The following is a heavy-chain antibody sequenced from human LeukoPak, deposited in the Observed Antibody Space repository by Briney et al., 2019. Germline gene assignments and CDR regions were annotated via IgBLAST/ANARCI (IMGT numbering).Heavy chain of an antibody. CDR2: ISSSSSYI. CDR3: ARDRDILTGYYFDY. J-gene: IGHJ4*02. D-gene: IGHD3-9*01. Sequence: GGSLRLSCAASGFTFSSYSMNWVRQAPGKGLEWVSSISSSSSYIYYADSVKGRFTISRDNAKNSLYLQMNSLRAEDTAVYYCARDRDILTGYYFDYWGQGTLVTVSS. CDR1: GFTFSSYS. V-gene: IGHV3-21*01.